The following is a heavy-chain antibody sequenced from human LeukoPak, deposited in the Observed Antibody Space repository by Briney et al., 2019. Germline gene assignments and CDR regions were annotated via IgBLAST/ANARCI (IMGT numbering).Heavy chain of an antibody. Sequence: GGSLRLSCAASGFTFSSFWMHWVRQAPGKGLVWVSRINSDGSSTGYADSVKGRFTLSRDNSKNTLYLQMNSLRAEDTAVYYCAKDHSNALLRFGEVIRKTRDGYFDYWGQGTLVTVSS. V-gene: IGHV3-74*01. CDR1: GFTFSSFW. D-gene: IGHD3-10*01. CDR2: INSDGSST. CDR3: AKDHSNALLRFGEVIRKTRDGYFDY. J-gene: IGHJ4*02.